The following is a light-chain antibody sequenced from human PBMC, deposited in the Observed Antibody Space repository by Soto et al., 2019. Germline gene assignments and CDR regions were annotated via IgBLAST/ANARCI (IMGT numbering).Light chain of an antibody. Sequence: DIQMTQSPSSVSASAGDRVTITCRASQGIRSWLAWYQQKPGKAPKVLIYAASSLQSGVPSRFSGSGSGTDFTLTISSLQPDDFATFYCQQANSFPFTFGPGTKVDIK. CDR2: AAS. J-gene: IGKJ3*01. CDR1: QGIRSW. CDR3: QQANSFPFT. V-gene: IGKV1-12*01.